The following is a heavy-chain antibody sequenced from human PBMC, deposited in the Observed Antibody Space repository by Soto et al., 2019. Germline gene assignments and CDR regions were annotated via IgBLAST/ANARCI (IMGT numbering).Heavy chain of an antibody. D-gene: IGHD4-4*01. CDR1: EFAFNTYA. CDR3: ARGGLHSFYFPPDF. Sequence: PGGSLRLSCVASEFAFNTYAIHWVRQAPGQGLEWVAVIWYDGRNKYYAESVKGRFTISRDNSENTVSLQMNSLRPDDTAIYHCARGGLHSFYFPPDFWGRGTLVTVSS. CDR2: IWYDGRNK. J-gene: IGHJ4*02. V-gene: IGHV3-33*01.